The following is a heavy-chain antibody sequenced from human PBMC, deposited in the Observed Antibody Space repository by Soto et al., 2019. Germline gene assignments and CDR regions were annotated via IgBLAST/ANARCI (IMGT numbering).Heavy chain of an antibody. J-gene: IGHJ3*02. CDR2: INPNSGGT. CDR3: ARGSMVYCSGGSCYSFLAFDI. CDR1: GYTFTGYY. D-gene: IGHD2-15*01. V-gene: IGHV1-2*04. Sequence: ASVKVSCKASGYTFTGYYMHWVRQAPGQGLEWMGWINPNSGGTNYAQKFQGWVTMTRDTSISTAYMELSRLRSDDTAVYYCARGSMVYCSGGSCYSFLAFDIWG.